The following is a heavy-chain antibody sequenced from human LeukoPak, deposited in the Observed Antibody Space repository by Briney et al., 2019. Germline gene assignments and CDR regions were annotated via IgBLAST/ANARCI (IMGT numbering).Heavy chain of an antibody. D-gene: IGHD3-22*01. V-gene: IGHV4-39*01. J-gene: IGHJ3*02. CDR2: IYYSGST. Sequence: SETLSLTCTVSGGSISSSSYYWGWIRQPPGKGLEWIGSIYYSGSTSYTPSLKSRVSISVATSKTHFSLKLSSVTAADTAVYYCARHRMYYYDSSGRGVADAFDIWGQGTMVTVSS. CDR3: ARHRMYYYDSSGRGVADAFDI. CDR1: GGSISSSSYY.